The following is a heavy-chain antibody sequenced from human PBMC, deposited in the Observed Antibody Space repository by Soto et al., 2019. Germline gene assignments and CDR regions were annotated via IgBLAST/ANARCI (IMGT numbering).Heavy chain of an antibody. V-gene: IGHV1-2*02. Sequence: ASVKVSCKASGYTFTGYYMHWVRQAPGQGXEWMGWINPNSGGTNYAQKFQGRVTMTRDTSISTAYMELSRLRSDDTAVYYCARTNTFSTTGTTYYYYGMDVWGQGTTVTVSS. J-gene: IGHJ6*02. D-gene: IGHD1-1*01. CDR2: INPNSGGT. CDR1: GYTFTGYY. CDR3: ARTNTFSTTGTTYYYYGMDV.